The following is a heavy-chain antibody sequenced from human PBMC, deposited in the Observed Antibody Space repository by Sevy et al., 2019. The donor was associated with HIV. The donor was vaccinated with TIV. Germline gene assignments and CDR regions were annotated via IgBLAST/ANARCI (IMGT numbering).Heavy chain of an antibody. D-gene: IGHD2-2*01. Sequence: GGSLRLSCAASGFTFRNYAMSWVRQAPGKGLEWVSAISGSGDATYYADSVKGRFTISRDNSRNTLYLQMNSLRAEDTAVYSCAKSDAFCSGTSCYFDSWGQGTLVTVSS. CDR1: GFTFRNYA. CDR3: AKSDAFCSGTSCYFDS. J-gene: IGHJ4*02. CDR2: ISGSGDAT. V-gene: IGHV3-23*01.